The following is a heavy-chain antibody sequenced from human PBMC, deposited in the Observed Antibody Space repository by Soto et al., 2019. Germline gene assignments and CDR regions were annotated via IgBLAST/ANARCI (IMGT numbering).Heavy chain of an antibody. CDR2: IYYSGST. V-gene: IGHV4-31*03. Sequence: SETLSLTCTVSGASMSSGGYYWTWIRQSPGKCLEWIGYIYYSGSTYYNPSLESRVAISLDTSRSQFSLTLHSVTAADTAIYYCARDRHNNFVDPWGQGTLVTVS. J-gene: IGHJ5*02. CDR3: ARDRHNNFVDP. CDR1: GASMSSGGYY. D-gene: IGHD1-1*01.